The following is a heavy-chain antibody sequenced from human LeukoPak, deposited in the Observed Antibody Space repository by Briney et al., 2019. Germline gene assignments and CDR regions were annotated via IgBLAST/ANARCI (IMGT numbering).Heavy chain of an antibody. CDR3: AKGGSKGYSYAYFDY. J-gene: IGHJ4*02. CDR1: GFTFSSYA. D-gene: IGHD5-18*01. V-gene: IGHV3-23*01. CDR2: ISGSGGST. Sequence: PGGSLRLSCAASGFTFSSYAMSWVRQAPGKGLEWVSAISGSGGSTYYADSVKGRFTISRDNSKNTLYLQMNSLRAEDTAVYYCAKGGSKGYSYAYFDYWGQGTTVTVSS.